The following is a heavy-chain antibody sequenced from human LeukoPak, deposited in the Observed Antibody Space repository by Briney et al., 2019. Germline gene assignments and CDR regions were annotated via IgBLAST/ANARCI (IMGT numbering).Heavy chain of an antibody. D-gene: IGHD5-12*01. CDR3: ARRWWLRGPDVLIPFDY. V-gene: IGHV4-30-4*07. Sequence: SQTLSLTCAVSGGSISSGGYSWSWIRQPPGKGLEWIGYIYYSGSTYYNPSLKSRVTISIDTSKNQFSLKLSSVTAADTAVYYCARRWWLRGPDVLIPFDYWGQGTLVSVSS. CDR1: GGSISSGGYS. J-gene: IGHJ4*02. CDR2: IYYSGST.